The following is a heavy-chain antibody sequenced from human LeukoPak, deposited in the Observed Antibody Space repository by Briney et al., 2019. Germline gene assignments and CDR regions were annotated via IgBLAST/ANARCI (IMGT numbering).Heavy chain of an antibody. D-gene: IGHD2-15*01. Sequence: ASVKVSCKASGYTFTSYGISWVRQAPGQGLEWMGWISAYNGNTNYAQKLQGRVTMTTDTSTSTAYMELRSLGSDDTAVYYCARAVGGYCSGGSCYTDDYWGQGTLVTVSS. CDR3: ARAVGGYCSGGSCYTDDY. V-gene: IGHV1-18*04. CDR2: ISAYNGNT. CDR1: GYTFTSYG. J-gene: IGHJ4*02.